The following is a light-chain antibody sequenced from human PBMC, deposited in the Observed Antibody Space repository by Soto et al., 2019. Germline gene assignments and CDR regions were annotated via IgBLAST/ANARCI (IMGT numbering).Light chain of an antibody. V-gene: IGKV1-5*03. CDR2: KAP. CDR1: QSISTW. CDR3: QHYIIFLS. Sequence: DIQMTQSPSTLSASVGDRVTITCRASQSISTWLAWYQQKPGKAPKLLIYKAPTLENGVPSRFRGSGSGTECPRTSSLLQPDEFTTYYCQHYIIFLSFGGGTKVEIK. J-gene: IGKJ4*01.